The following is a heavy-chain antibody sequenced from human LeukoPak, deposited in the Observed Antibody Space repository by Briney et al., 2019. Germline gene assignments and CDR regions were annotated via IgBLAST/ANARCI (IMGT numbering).Heavy chain of an antibody. D-gene: IGHD6-13*01. V-gene: IGHV4-59*12. CDR3: ARYRPLYSNTWYHFDY. CDR1: GGSISSYY. Sequence: SETLSLTCTVSGGSISSYYWSWIRQPPGKGREWLGYIYYSGSTNYNPSLKSRVTISVDTSKNQFSLKLSSVTAADTAVYYCARYRPLYSNTWYHFDYWGQGSLVTVSS. CDR2: IYYSGST. J-gene: IGHJ4*02.